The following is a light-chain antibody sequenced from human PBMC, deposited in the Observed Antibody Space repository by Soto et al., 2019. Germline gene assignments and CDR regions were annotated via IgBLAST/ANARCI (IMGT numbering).Light chain of an antibody. Sequence: QSVLPQTPSASGSPGQSVTFSCTGTSSDIGDYNYVSWYQQHPGKAPKLMIYEVTKRPSGVPDRFSGSKSGNTASLTVSGLQADDEADYYCSSYAGNNNYVFGTGTKVTVL. CDR2: EVT. V-gene: IGLV2-8*01. J-gene: IGLJ1*01. CDR3: SSYAGNNNYV. CDR1: SSDIGDYNY.